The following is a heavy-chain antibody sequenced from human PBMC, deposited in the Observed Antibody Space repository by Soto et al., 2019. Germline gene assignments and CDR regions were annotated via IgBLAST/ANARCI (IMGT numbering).Heavy chain of an antibody. V-gene: IGHV3-30-3*01. CDR2: ISYDGSNK. Sequence: QVQLVESGGGVVQPGRSLRLSCAASGFTFSSYAMHWVRQAPGKGLEWVAVISYDGSNKYYADSVKGRFTISRDNSKNTLFLQKNSLRAEDTAVYYCARVGRLHDWDYWGQGTLVTVSS. D-gene: IGHD4-4*01. J-gene: IGHJ4*02. CDR1: GFTFSSYA. CDR3: ARVGRLHDWDY.